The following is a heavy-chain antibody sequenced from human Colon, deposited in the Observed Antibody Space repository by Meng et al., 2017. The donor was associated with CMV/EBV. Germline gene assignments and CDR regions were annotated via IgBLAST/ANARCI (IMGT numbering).Heavy chain of an antibody. CDR2: INHSGST. Sequence: SKTLSLTCAVYGGSFSGYYWSWIRQPPGKGLEWIGEINHSGSTNYNPSLKSRVTISVDTSKNQFSLKLSSVTAADTAVYYCTRRPPLYCSSTSCYLDWFDPWGQGTLVTVSS. CDR1: GGSFSGYY. J-gene: IGHJ5*02. V-gene: IGHV4-34*01. CDR3: TRRPPLYCSSTSCYLDWFDP. D-gene: IGHD2-2*01.